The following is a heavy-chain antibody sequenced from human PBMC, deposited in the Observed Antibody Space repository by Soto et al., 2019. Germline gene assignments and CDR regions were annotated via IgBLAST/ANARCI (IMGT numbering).Heavy chain of an antibody. V-gene: IGHV3-30-3*01. CDR1: GFTFNRHA. CDR3: ARSRSGAVADSFDY. J-gene: IGHJ4*02. D-gene: IGHD3-10*01. Sequence: QVQLVASGGGVVHLGRSLTLSCAASGFTFNRHAIHWVRQSPCKGLEWVTVISRDGNNKYSADSVKGRFTISRDNAKNTVILQMNSLRREDTAIYYCARSRSGAVADSFDYWGQGTPVTVSS. CDR2: ISRDGNNK.